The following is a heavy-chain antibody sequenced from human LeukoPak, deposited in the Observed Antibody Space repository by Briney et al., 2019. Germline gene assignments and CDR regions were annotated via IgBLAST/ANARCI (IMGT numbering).Heavy chain of an antibody. D-gene: IGHD2-15*01. V-gene: IGHV3-23*01. CDR1: GFTFSSYA. CDR2: ISGSGGST. Sequence: GGSLRLSCAASGFTFSSYAMSWVRQAPGKGLEWVSAISGSGGSTYYADSVKGRFTISRDNSKNTLYLQMNSLRAEDTAVYYCTKDSVVAAATTMIFDYWGQGTLVTVS. CDR3: TKDSVVAAATTMIFDY. J-gene: IGHJ4*02.